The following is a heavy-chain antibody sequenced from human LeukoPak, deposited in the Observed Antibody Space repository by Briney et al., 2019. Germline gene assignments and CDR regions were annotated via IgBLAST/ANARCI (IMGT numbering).Heavy chain of an antibody. J-gene: IGHJ4*02. V-gene: IGHV1-2*06. CDR2: INTNTGST. Sequence: ASVKVSCKASGYTFTCHYMHWVRQAPGQGLEWMGRINTNTGSTNYAQNFQGRVTMTRDTSITTAYMELRSLRSDDTTVYYCARDPNTSGFKDYWGQGALVTVSS. CDR1: GYTFTCHY. D-gene: IGHD6-19*01. CDR3: ARDPNTSGFKDY.